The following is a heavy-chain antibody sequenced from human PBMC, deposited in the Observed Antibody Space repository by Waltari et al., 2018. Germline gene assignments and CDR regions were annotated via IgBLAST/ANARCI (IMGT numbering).Heavy chain of an antibody. J-gene: IGHJ6*02. CDR2: INAGNGNT. V-gene: IGHV1-3*01. Sequence: QVQLVQSGAEVKKPGASVKVSCKASGYTFTSYAMHWVRQAPGQRLEWMGWINAGNGNTKYSQKFQGRVTITRDTSASTAYMELSSLRSEDTAVYYCARNRDRGTYYYYGMDVWGQGTTVTVSS. CDR3: ARNRDRGTYYYYGMDV. CDR1: GYTFTSYA.